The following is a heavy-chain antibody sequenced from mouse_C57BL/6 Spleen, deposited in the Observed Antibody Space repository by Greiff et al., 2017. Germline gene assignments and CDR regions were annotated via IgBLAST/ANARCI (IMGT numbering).Heavy chain of an antibody. CDR1: GYTFTSYW. V-gene: IGHV1-55*01. D-gene: IGHD2-5*01. CDR2: IYPGSGST. Sequence: VQLQQPGAELVKPGASVKMSCKASGYTFTSYWLTWVKQRPGQGLEWIGDIYPGSGSTNYNEKFKSKATLTVDTSSSTAYMQLSSLTSEDSAVYYCARYANYSNPYYFDYWGQGTTLTVSS. J-gene: IGHJ2*01. CDR3: ARYANYSNPYYFDY.